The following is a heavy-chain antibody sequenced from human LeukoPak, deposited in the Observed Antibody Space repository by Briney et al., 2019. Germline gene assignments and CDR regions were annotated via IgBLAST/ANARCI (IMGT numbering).Heavy chain of an antibody. D-gene: IGHD3-16*01. CDR3: ASVITFGGVTPGYFDY. CDR2: IIPILGIA. CDR1: GGTFSSYA. J-gene: IGHJ4*02. Sequence: SVKVSCKASGGTFSSYAISWVRQAPGQGLEWMGRIIPILGIANYAQKFQGRVTITADKSTSTAHMELSSLRSEDTAVYYCASVITFGGVTPGYFDYWGQGTLVTVSS. V-gene: IGHV1-69*04.